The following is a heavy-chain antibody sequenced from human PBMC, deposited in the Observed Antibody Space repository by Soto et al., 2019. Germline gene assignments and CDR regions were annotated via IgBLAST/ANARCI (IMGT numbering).Heavy chain of an antibody. V-gene: IGHV1-69*10. CDR1: GGTFSSYA. CDR3: ASPDIVATMGVDY. CDR2: IIPILGIA. Sequence: VASVKVSCKASGGTFSSYAISWVRQAPGQGLEWMGGIIPILGIANYAQKFQGRVTITADKSTSTAYMELSSLRSEDTAVYYCASPDIVATMGVDYWGQGTLVTVSS. D-gene: IGHD5-12*01. J-gene: IGHJ4*02.